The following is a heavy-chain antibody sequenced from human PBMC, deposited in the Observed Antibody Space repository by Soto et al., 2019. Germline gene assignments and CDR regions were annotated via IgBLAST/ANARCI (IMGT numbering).Heavy chain of an antibody. Sequence: EVQLLESGGGLVQPGGSLRLSCAASGFTFSSYAMSWVRQAPGKGLEWVSAISGSGGSTYYADSVKGRFTISRDNSKNTLYLQINSLRAEDTAVYYCAERPVKIGYYFDYWGQGTLVTVSS. J-gene: IGHJ4*02. V-gene: IGHV3-23*01. D-gene: IGHD3-16*02. CDR1: GFTFSSYA. CDR2: ISGSGGST. CDR3: AERPVKIGYYFDY.